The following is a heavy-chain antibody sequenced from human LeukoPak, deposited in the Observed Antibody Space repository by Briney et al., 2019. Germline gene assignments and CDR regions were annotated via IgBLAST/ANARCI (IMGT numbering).Heavy chain of an antibody. D-gene: IGHD3-10*01. CDR2: ISGSGGST. CDR3: AKRWGAGSGSYYYDY. Sequence: GGSLRLSCAASGFTFSSYAMSWVRQAPGKGLEWVSAISGSGGSTYYADSVKGRFTISRDNSKNTLYLQVNSLRAEDTAVYYCAKRWGAGSGSYYYDYWGQGTLVTVSS. V-gene: IGHV3-23*01. CDR1: GFTFSSYA. J-gene: IGHJ4*02.